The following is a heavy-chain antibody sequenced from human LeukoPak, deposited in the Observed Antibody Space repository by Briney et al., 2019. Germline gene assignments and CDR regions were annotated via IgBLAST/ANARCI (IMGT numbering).Heavy chain of an antibody. CDR2: ISGSGGST. CDR3: ARGLGGYTSSQAY. V-gene: IGHV3-23*01. Sequence: PGGSLRLSCAASGFTFSSYAMSWVRQAPGKGLEWVSAISGSGGSTNYADSVKGRFTISRDNAKNTLYLQMNSLRAEDTAVYYCARGLGGYTSSQAYWGQGTLVTVSS. D-gene: IGHD6-13*01. CDR1: GFTFSSYA. J-gene: IGHJ4*02.